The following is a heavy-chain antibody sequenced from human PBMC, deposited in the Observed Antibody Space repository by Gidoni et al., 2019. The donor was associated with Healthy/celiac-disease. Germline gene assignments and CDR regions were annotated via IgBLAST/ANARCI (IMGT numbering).Heavy chain of an antibody. V-gene: IGHV3-21*01. CDR1: GFTFSSYS. Sequence: EVQLVESGGGLVKPGGSLRLSCAASGFTFSSYSMNWVRQAPGKGLEWVSSISSSSSYIYYADSVKGRFTISRDNAKNSLYLQMNSLRAEDTAVYYCARDPAPSPEYYYYGMDVWGQGTTVTVSS. CDR2: ISSSSSYI. CDR3: ARDPAPSPEYYYYGMDV. J-gene: IGHJ6*02.